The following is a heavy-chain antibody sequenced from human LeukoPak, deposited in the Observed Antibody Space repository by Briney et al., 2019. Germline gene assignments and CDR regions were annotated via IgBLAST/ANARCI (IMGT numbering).Heavy chain of an antibody. J-gene: IGHJ4*02. Sequence: ASVRVSCKASGYTFTGYYMHWVRQAPGQGLEWMGWINPNSGGTNYAQTFQGRVTMTRDTSISTAYMELSRLRSDDTAVYYCARAYYYDSSGYYDDYWGQGTLVTVSS. CDR1: GYTFTGYY. V-gene: IGHV1-2*02. D-gene: IGHD3-22*01. CDR3: ARAYYYDSSGYYDDY. CDR2: INPNSGGT.